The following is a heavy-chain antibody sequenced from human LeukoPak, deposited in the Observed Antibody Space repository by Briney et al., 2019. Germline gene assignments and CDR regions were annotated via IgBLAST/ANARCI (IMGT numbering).Heavy chain of an antibody. V-gene: IGHV3-7*01. CDR1: GFTFSSYW. CDR2: IKQDGSEK. Sequence: GGSLRLSCAASGFTFSSYWMSWVRQAPGKGLEWVANIKQDGSEKYYVDSVKGRFTISRDNAKNSLYLQMNSLRAEDTAVYYCARAVQDSSGWYGDYNWFDPWGQGTLVTVSS. CDR3: ARAVQDSSGWYGDYNWFDP. D-gene: IGHD6-19*01. J-gene: IGHJ5*02.